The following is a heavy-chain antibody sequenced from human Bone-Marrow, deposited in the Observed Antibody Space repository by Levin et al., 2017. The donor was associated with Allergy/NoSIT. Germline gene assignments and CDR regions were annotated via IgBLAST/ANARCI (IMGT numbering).Heavy chain of an antibody. J-gene: IGHJ3*02. CDR2: INHSGST. CDR1: GGSFSGYY. CDR3: ARGRNQLLLWFGELLSQMADAFDI. Sequence: TSETLSLTCAVYGGSFSGYYWSWIRQPPGKGLEWIGEINHSGSTNYNPSLKSRVTISVDTSKNQFSLKLSSVTAADTAVYYCARGRNQLLLWFGELLSQMADAFDIWGQGTMVTVSS. D-gene: IGHD3-10*01. V-gene: IGHV4-34*01.